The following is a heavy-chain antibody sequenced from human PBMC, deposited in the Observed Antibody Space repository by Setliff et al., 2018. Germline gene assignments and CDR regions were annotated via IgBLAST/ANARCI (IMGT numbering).Heavy chain of an antibody. J-gene: IGHJ6*03. CDR1: GFTFSNYW. Sequence: GESLKISCAASGFTFSNYWMSWVRQAPGKGLEWVANIKQDGSERYYVDSVKGRFTISRDNAKNSLYLQMNSLRAEDTAVYYCARAADSYGPPRSYMDVWGKGTTVTVSS. D-gene: IGHD5-18*01. CDR3: ARAADSYGPPRSYMDV. V-gene: IGHV3-7*01. CDR2: IKQDGSER.